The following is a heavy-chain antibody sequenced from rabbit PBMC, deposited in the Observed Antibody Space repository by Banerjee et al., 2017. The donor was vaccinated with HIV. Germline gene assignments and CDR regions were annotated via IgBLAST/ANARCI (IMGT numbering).Heavy chain of an antibody. V-gene: IGHV1S45*01. CDR2: IYAGSTSNT. CDR1: GLDFSSSYW. J-gene: IGHJ4*01. Sequence: QERLEESGGDLVQPEGSLTLTCKASGLDFSSSYWICWVRQAPGKGLEWIACIYAGSTSNTYYASWAKGRFTISKTSSTTVTLQMTSLTAADTATYFCARGYAGGVYAYYFNLWGQGTLVTVS. D-gene: IGHD4-2*01. CDR3: ARGYAGGVYAYYFNL.